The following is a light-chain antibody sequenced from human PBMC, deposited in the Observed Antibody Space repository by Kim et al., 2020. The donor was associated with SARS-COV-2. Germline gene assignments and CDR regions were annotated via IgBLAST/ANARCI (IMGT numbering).Light chain of an antibody. CDR2: DVT. J-gene: IGLJ3*02. CDR1: SSDVGGYNY. Sequence: GQSITFSGNGTSSDVGGYNYVSWFQQHPGKAPKLIIYDVTKRPSGVSDRFSGAKSGNTASLTISGLRAEDEADYYCSSYTGTYTWVFGGGTQLTVL. CDR3: SSYTGTYTWV. V-gene: IGLV2-14*04.